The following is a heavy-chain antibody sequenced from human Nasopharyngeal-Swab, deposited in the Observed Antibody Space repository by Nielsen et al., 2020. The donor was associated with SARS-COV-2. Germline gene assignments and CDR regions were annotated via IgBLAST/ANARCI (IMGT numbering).Heavy chain of an antibody. D-gene: IGHD3-10*01. V-gene: IGHV3-11*06. CDR2: ISSSSSYT. CDR3: ATTPPKYYYGSGSYWTAGDY. J-gene: IGHJ4*02. CDR1: GFTFSDYY. Sequence: GGSLRLSCAASGFTFSDYYMSWIRQAPGKGLEWDSYISSSSSYTNYADSVKGRFTISRDNAKNSLYLQMNSLRAEDTAVYYCATTPPKYYYGSGSYWTAGDYWGQGTLVTVSS.